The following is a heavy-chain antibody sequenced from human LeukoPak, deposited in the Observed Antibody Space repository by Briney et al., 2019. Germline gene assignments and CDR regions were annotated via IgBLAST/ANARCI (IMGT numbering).Heavy chain of an antibody. D-gene: IGHD3-22*01. V-gene: IGHV3-74*01. J-gene: IGHJ1*01. CDR2: IKSDGST. CDR3: ARAPSEIGGYYPEYFRH. Sequence: GGSLRLSCAASGFTFSSYWMHWVRQAQGKGLVWVSRIKSDGSTNYADSVKGRFTISRDNAKNTVSLQMNSLRAEDTGVYYCARAPSEIGGYYPEYFRHWGQGTLVTVSS. CDR1: GFTFSSYW.